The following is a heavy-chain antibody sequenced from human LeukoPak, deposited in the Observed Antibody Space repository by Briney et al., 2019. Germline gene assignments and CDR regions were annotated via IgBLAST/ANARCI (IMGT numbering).Heavy chain of an antibody. Sequence: GGSLRLSCAASGFTVSSSYMYWVRQAPGKGLEWVSFFYRGEITYYAESVRGRFTISRDNAKNTLYLQMNSLRAEDTAVYYCARGIAAARYWGQGTLVTVSS. CDR2: FYRGEIT. CDR1: GFTVSSSY. CDR3: ARGIAAARY. J-gene: IGHJ4*02. D-gene: IGHD6-13*01. V-gene: IGHV3-53*01.